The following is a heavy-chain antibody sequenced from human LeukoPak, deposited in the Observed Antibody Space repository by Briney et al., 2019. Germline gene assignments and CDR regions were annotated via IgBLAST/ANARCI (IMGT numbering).Heavy chain of an antibody. CDR1: GGSISSYY. J-gene: IGHJ4*02. D-gene: IGHD2-2*01. Sequence: SETLSLTCTVSGGSISSYYWSWIRQPPGKGLEWIGYIYYSGSTNYNPSLKSRVTISVDTSKNQFSLKLSSVTAADTAVYYCARGREDIVVVPAAAHFDYWGQGTLVTVSS. V-gene: IGHV4-59*12. CDR3: ARGREDIVVVPAAAHFDY. CDR2: IYYSGST.